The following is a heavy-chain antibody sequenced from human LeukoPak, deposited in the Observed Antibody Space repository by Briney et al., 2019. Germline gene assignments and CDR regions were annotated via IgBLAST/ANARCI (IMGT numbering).Heavy chain of an antibody. CDR2: IKPDSGAA. V-gene: IGHV1-2*02. CDR1: GYTFTDYY. J-gene: IGHJ4*02. Sequence: GASVKVSCKASGYTFTDYYLYWVRQAPGQGLEWMGWIKPDSGAAVYARKFQGRVTITRDMSITTAYMELSWLTSDDTAVYCTIDYGFDYWGQGSLVTVSS. D-gene: IGHD4/OR15-4a*01. CDR3: IDYGFDY.